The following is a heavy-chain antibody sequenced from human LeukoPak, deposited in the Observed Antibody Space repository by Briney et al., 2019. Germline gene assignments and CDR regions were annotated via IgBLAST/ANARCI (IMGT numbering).Heavy chain of an antibody. CDR1: GYTFTSYY. V-gene: IGHV1-46*01. CDR2: INPSGGST. J-gene: IGHJ5*02. D-gene: IGHD4-17*01. CDR3: ARDGDHDLYGDYGMNWFDP. Sequence: ASAKVSCKASGYTFTSYYMHSVRQAPGQGLEWMGIINPSGGSTGYAQKFQGRVTMTRNTSTSTVYMELRSLRSEETAVYYCARDGDHDLYGDYGMNWFDPWGQGTLVTVSS.